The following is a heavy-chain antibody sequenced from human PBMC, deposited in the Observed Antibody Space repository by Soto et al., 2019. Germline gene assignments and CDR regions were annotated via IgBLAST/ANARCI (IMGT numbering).Heavy chain of an antibody. J-gene: IGHJ5*02. D-gene: IGHD3-3*01. V-gene: IGHV3-48*02. CDR1: GFTFSSYS. CDR2: ISSSSSTI. Sequence: EVQLVESGGGLVQPGGSLRLSCAASGFTFSSYSMNWVRQAPGKGLEWVSYISSSSSTIYYADSVKGRFTISRDNAKNSLYLQMNSLRDEDPAVYYCAREDPGVRFLEWSSLGGFDPWGQGTLVTVSS. CDR3: AREDPGVRFLEWSSLGGFDP.